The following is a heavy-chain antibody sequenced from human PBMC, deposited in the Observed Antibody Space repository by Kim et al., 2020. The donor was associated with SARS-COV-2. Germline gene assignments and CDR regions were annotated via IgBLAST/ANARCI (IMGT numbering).Heavy chain of an antibody. V-gene: IGHV1-46*04. D-gene: IGHD6-6*01. Sequence: ASVKVSCKASGYTFTTYYIHWLRQAPGQGLEWVGTINPNGGTTMYAQDLQGRITMTRDTSTSTIYMELNSLRSEDTAVYYCARVGGIKRVYGRDVWGQGTTVTVSS. CDR3: ARVGGIKRVYGRDV. CDR1: GYTFTTYY. J-gene: IGHJ6*02. CDR2: INPNGGTT.